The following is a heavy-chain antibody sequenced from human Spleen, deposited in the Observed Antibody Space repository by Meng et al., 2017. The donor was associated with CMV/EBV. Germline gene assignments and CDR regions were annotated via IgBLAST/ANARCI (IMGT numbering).Heavy chain of an antibody. CDR3: VRSQYSGSRSDY. CDR1: GFSFSSYW. J-gene: IGHJ4*02. V-gene: IGHV3-74*01. Sequence: CAASGFSFSSYWMHWVRQAPGKGLVWVSRINSDGSSTSYADCVKGRVTISRDNAKNTLYLQMNSLRAEDTAVYYCVRSQYSGSRSDYWGQGSLVTVSS. D-gene: IGHD6-6*01. CDR2: INSDGSST.